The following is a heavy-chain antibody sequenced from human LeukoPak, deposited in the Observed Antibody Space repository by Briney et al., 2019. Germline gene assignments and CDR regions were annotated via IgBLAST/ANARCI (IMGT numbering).Heavy chain of an antibody. V-gene: IGHV1-69*06. J-gene: IGHJ5*02. Sequence: SVKVSCKASGGTFSSYAISWVRQAPGQGLEWMGGIIPIFGTANYAQKFQGRVTMTEDTSTDTAYMELSSLRSEDTAVYYCATGEDLREVRGVIKGANWFDPWGQGTLVTVSS. D-gene: IGHD3-10*01. CDR2: IIPIFGTA. CDR1: GGTFSSYA. CDR3: ATGEDLREVRGVIKGANWFDP.